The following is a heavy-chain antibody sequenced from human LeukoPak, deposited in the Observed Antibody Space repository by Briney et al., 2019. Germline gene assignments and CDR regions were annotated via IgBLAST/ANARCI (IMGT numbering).Heavy chain of an antibody. CDR1: GFTFSSYA. D-gene: IGHD3-10*01. CDR2: ISGSGGST. V-gene: IGHV3-23*01. J-gene: IGHJ4*02. CDR3: ARDAVYYYGSGSYYFIDY. Sequence: PGGSLRLSCAASGFTFSSYAMSWVRQAPGKGLEWVSAISGSGGSTYYADSVKGRFTISRDNSKNTLYLQMNSLRAEDTAVYYCARDAVYYYGSGSYYFIDYWGQGTLVTVSS.